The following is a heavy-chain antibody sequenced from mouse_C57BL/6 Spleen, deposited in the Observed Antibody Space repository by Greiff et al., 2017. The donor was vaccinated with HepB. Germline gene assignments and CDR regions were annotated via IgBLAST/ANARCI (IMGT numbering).Heavy chain of an antibody. V-gene: IGHV1-5*01. CDR2: IYPGNSDT. CDR3: TRGDYYGVYYFDY. CDR1: GYTFTSYW. J-gene: IGHJ2*01. D-gene: IGHD1-2*01. Sequence: EVQLQQSGTVLARPGASVKMSCKTSGYTFTSYWMHWVKQRPGQGLEWIGAIYPGNSDTSYNQKFKGKAKLTAVTSASTAYMELSSLTNEDSAVYYCTRGDYYGVYYFDYWGQGTTLTVSS.